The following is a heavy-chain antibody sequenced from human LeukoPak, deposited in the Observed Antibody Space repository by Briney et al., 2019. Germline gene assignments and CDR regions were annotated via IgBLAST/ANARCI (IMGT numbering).Heavy chain of an antibody. Sequence: GGSLILSCAASGFTFSSYAMHWVRQAPGKGLEWVALISYDGSNKYYADSVKGRFPISRDNSKNTLYLQMNSLRVDDTAVYYCARGGAVGTTTFYFDYWGQGTLVTVSS. D-gene: IGHD1-26*01. V-gene: IGHV3-30-3*01. CDR2: ISYDGSNK. J-gene: IGHJ4*02. CDR1: GFTFSSYA. CDR3: ARGGAVGTTTFYFDY.